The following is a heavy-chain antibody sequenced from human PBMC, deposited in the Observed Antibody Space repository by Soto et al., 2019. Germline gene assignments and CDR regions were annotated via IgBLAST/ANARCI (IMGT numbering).Heavy chain of an antibody. Sequence: SETLSLTCTVSGGSISSYYWSGIRQPPGKGLEWIGYIYYSGSTNYNPSLKSRVTISVDTSKNQFSLKLSSVTAADTAVYYCARDHKWDGMEVWGQGTTVTVSS. V-gene: IGHV4-59*12. D-gene: IGHD1-26*01. J-gene: IGHJ6*02. CDR3: ARDHKWDGMEV. CDR2: IYYSGST. CDR1: GGSISSYY.